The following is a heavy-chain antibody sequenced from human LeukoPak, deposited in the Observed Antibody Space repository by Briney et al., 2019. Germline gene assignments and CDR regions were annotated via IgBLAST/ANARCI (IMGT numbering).Heavy chain of an antibody. CDR3: ARSETPYFHFDS. CDR2: IHSGGST. J-gene: IGHJ4*02. D-gene: IGHD1-14*01. CDR1: GFSVSSAY. Sequence: GGSLRLSCAAAGFSVSSAYMTWVRQAPGKGLEWVSVIHSGGSTYYADSVKGRFTISRDNSKNALYLQMNRLRVEDTAVYYCARSETPYFHFDSWGQGTLVTVSS. V-gene: IGHV3-53*01.